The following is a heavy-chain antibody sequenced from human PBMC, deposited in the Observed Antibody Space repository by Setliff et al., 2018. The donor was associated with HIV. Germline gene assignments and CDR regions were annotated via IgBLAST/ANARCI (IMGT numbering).Heavy chain of an antibody. D-gene: IGHD6-25*01. CDR1: RFTFSSYT. Sequence: PGGSLRLSCAASRFTFSSYTMNWVRQAPGKGLEWIGRIKSISDGATTDYAAPVEGRFAISRDDSNNTLYLQMNSLKTEDTAVYYCARGTQNFDFWGQGTLVTVSS. V-gene: IGHV3-15*01. CDR2: IKSISDGATT. J-gene: IGHJ4*02. CDR3: ARGTQNFDF.